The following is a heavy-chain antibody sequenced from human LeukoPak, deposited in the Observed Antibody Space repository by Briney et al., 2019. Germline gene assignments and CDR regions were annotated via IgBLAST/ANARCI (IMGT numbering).Heavy chain of an antibody. CDR2: IYPGDSDT. J-gene: IGHJ1*01. V-gene: IGHV5-51*01. CDR1: GYSFSSYW. Sequence: GESLKISCKGSGYSFSSYWIGWVRQMPGKGLEWMGIIYPGDSDTRYSPSFQGQVTISAGKSISTAYLQWSSLKASDTAMYYCARRAGAYYDILTGYSLPGGYFQHWGQGTLVTVSS. CDR3: ARRAGAYYDILTGYSLPGGYFQH. D-gene: IGHD3-9*01.